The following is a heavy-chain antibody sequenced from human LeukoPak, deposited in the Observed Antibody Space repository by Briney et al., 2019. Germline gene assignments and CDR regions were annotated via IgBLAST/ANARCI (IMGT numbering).Heavy chain of an antibody. CDR1: GFTFGSYA. CDR2: ISYDGSNK. Sequence: GRSLRLSCAASGFTFGSYAMHWVRPAPGKGLGWVAVISYDGSNKYYADSVKGRFTISRDNSKNTLYLQMNSLRAEDTAVYYCASSCRHCYDSSGYYCPLDYWGQGTLVTVSS. D-gene: IGHD3-22*01. J-gene: IGHJ4*02. V-gene: IGHV3-30-3*01. CDR3: ASSCRHCYDSSGYYCPLDY.